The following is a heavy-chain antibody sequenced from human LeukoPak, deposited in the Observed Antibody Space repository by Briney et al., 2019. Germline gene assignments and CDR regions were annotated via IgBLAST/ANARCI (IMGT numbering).Heavy chain of an antibody. V-gene: IGHV3-7*01. CDR3: VRDREIFYYYYMDV. J-gene: IGHJ6*03. CDR1: GFTLSSHW. Sequence: GGSLRLSCGASGFTLSSHWMSWVRQAPGKGLEWVANINKDGSEKYYVDSVKGRFTISRDNAKNSLFVQMNSLRAEDTAVYYCVRDREIFYYYYMDVWGKGTTVTVSS. CDR2: INKDGSEK. D-gene: IGHD2/OR15-2a*01.